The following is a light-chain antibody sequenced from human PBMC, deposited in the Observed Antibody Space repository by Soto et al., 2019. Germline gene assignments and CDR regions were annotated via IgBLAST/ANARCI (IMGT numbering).Light chain of an antibody. CDR1: QSISSW. V-gene: IGKV1-5*03. CDR2: KAS. Sequence: DIQMTQSPSTLSASVGDRVTITCRASQSISSWLAWYQQKPRKAPKLLIYKASSLESGVPSRFSGSGSGTEFTLTISRLHPDDFATYYCQQYNSYPSFGGGTKVEIK. CDR3: QQYNSYPS. J-gene: IGKJ4*01.